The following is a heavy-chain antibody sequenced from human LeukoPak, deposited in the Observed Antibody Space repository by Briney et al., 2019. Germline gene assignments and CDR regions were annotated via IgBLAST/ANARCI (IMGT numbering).Heavy chain of an antibody. CDR2: IYYSGST. CDR1: GGSISSYY. Sequence: PSETLSLTCTVSGGSISSYYWSWIRQPPGKGLEWIGHIYYSGSTNYNPSLKSRVTISVDTSKNQFSLKLSSVTAADTAVYYCVRVGGSYPYGMDVWGQGTTVTVSS. D-gene: IGHD6-6*01. J-gene: IGHJ6*02. V-gene: IGHV4-59*01. CDR3: VRVGGSYPYGMDV.